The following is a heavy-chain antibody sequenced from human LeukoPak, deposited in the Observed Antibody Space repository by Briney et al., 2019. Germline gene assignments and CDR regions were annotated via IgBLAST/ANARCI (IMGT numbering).Heavy chain of an antibody. CDR1: GYIFTDHA. CDR3: ARPCASSPGNWFDS. V-gene: IGHV1-3*01. D-gene: IGHD6-13*01. CDR2: INAANGGT. Sequence: ASVKVSCKASGYIFTDHAMHWVRQAPGQGLEWMGWINAANGGTKYSQKFQGRVTITRDTSANIVYVELSSLISEDTAVYYCARPCASSPGNWFDSWGQGTLVTVSS. J-gene: IGHJ5*01.